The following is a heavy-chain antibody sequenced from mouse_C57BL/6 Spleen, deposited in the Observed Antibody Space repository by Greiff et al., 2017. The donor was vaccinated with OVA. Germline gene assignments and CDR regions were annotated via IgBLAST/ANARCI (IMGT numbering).Heavy chain of an antibody. Sequence: EVHLVESGGGLVKPGGSLKLSCAASGFTFSDYGMHWVRQAPEKGLEWVAYISSGSSTIYYADTVKGRFTISRDNAKNTLFLQMTSLRSEDTAMYYCASITTVVAKDLYFDVWGTGTTVTVSS. J-gene: IGHJ1*03. CDR1: GFTFSDYG. V-gene: IGHV5-17*01. D-gene: IGHD1-1*01. CDR2: ISSGSSTI. CDR3: ASITTVVAKDLYFDV.